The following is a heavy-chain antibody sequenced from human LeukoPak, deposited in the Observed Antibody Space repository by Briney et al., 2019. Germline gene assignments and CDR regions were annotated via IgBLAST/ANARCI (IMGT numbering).Heavy chain of an antibody. J-gene: IGHJ4*02. D-gene: IGHD3-22*01. CDR3: AKVLTSGYYFFDY. V-gene: IGHV3-53*01. CDR2: IYSGGST. CDR1: GFTVSSNY. Sequence: GGSLRLSCAASGFTVSSNYMSWVRQAPGKGLEWVSVIYSGGSTYYADSVKGRFTISRDNSKNTLYLQMNSPRAEDTAVYYCAKVLTSGYYFFDYWGQGTLVTVSS.